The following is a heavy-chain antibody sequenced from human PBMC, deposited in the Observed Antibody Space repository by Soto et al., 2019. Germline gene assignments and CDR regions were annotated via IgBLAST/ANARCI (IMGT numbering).Heavy chain of an antibody. V-gene: IGHV3-23*01. CDR2: ISGSGGST. CDR1: GFTFSSYA. J-gene: IGHJ4*02. CDR3: ARAYLPEYCSSTSCYNGTDY. Sequence: EVQLLESGGGLVQPGGSLRLSCAASGFTFSSYAMSWVRQAPGKGLEWVSAISGSGGSTYYADSVKGRLTISRDNAKNSLYLQMNSLRAEDTAVYYCARAYLPEYCSSTSCYNGTDYWGQGTLVTVSS. D-gene: IGHD2-2*02.